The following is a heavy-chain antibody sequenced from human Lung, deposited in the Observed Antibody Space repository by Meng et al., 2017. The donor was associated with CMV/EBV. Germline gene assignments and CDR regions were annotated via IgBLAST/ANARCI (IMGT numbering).Heavy chain of an antibody. CDR3: SRDAEQLVRGGGMDV. V-gene: IGHV3-21*01. CDR2: ISSSSSYI. J-gene: IGHJ6*02. CDR1: GFTFSSYS. Sequence: GEXXKISCAASGFTFSSYSMNWVRQAPGKGLEWVSSISSSSSYIYYADSVKGRFTISRDNAKNSLYLQMNSLRAEDTAVYYCSRDAEQLVRGGGMDVWGQGTRVTVSS. D-gene: IGHD6-6*01.